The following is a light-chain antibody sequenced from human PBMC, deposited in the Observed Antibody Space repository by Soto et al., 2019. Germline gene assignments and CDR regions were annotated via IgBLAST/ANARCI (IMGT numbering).Light chain of an antibody. J-gene: IGKJ1*01. CDR2: DAS. CDR3: QQYNNWPPWT. V-gene: IGKV3-15*01. CDR1: QSVRSN. Sequence: VMTQSPATLSVSPGERVTLSCRASQSVRSNLAWFQQIPGQAPRLLMFDASARATGFPARFSGGGSGAEFTLTISSLQSEDFAVYYCQQYNNWPPWTFGQGTKVDIK.